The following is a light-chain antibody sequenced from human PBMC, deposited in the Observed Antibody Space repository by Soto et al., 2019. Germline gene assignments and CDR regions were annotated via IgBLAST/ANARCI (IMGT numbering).Light chain of an antibody. V-gene: IGKV1-27*01. J-gene: IGKJ4*01. CDR2: AAS. Sequence: DIQMTQSPSSLSASVGDRVTIPCRASQGISNYLDWYQQKPGKAPKLLIYAASTLQSGVPSRFSGSGSGTDFTLTISRRQPGDVETYYCQNYNSAPPLFGGGNKVEIK. CDR3: QNYNSAPPL. CDR1: QGISNY.